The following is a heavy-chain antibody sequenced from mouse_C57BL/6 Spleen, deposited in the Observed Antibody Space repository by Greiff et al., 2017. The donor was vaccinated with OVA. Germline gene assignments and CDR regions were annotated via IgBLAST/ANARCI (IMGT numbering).Heavy chain of an antibody. D-gene: IGHD2-2*01. J-gene: IGHJ4*01. V-gene: IGHV5-12*01. Sequence: EVKLMESGGGLVQPGGSLKLSCAASGFTFSDYYMYWVRQTPEKRLEWVAYISNGGGSTYYPDTVKGRFTISRDNAKNTLYLQRSRLKSEDTAMYYCASRIYYGYDVSYAMDYWGQGTSVTVSS. CDR2: ISNGGGST. CDR3: ASRIYYGYDVSYAMDY. CDR1: GFTFSDYY.